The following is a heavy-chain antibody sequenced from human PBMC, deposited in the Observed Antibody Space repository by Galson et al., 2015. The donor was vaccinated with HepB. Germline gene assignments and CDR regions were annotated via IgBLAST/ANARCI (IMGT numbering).Heavy chain of an antibody. J-gene: IGHJ4*02. V-gene: IGHV1-46*01. D-gene: IGHD3-10*01. CDR1: GYTFTSCY. Sequence: SVKVSCKASGYTFTSCYMHWVRQAPGQGLEWMGIINPSGGSTSYAQKFQGRVTMTRDTSTSTVYMELSSLRSEDTAVYYCARVITRGREIDYWGQGTLVTVSS. CDR3: ARVITRGREIDY. CDR2: INPSGGST.